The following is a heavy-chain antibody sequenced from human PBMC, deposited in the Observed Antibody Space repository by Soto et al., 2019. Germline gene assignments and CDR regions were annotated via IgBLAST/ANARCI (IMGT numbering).Heavy chain of an antibody. D-gene: IGHD3-22*01. CDR3: AKAGPHYYDSSGYYV. CDR1: GFTFSTNA. J-gene: IGHJ4*02. Sequence: SGGSLRLSCATSGFTFSTNAMGWVRQAPGMGLEFVSLISGSGNTIYYADSVKGRFTISRDNSMNTVSLQMNSLRAEDTAVYYCAKAGPHYYDSSGYYVWGQGTLVTVSS. CDR2: ISGSGNTI. V-gene: IGHV3-23*01.